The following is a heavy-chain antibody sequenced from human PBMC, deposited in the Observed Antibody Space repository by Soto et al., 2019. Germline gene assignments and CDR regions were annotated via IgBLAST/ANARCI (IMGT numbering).Heavy chain of an antibody. V-gene: IGHV1-69*08. J-gene: IGHJ6*02. CDR2: IIPIFGIA. CDR3: AREDRDRETGLVPAAIDGMDV. D-gene: IGHD2-2*01. Sequence: QVQLVQSGAEVKKPGSSVKVSCKASGGTFSRYSITWVRQAPGHGLEWIGRIIPIFGIASYAQKFQGRGTSTADESTSTAYMELSSLRSDDTAVYDCAREDRDRETGLVPAAIDGMDVWGQGTTVTVSS. CDR1: GGTFSRYS.